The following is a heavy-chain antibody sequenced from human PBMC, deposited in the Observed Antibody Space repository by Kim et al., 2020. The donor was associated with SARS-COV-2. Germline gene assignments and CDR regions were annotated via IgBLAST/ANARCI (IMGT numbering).Heavy chain of an antibody. CDR3: AKDRPGGDAFDI. D-gene: IGHD3-16*01. J-gene: IGHJ3*02. Sequence: YEGSVRGRFTISRDNAKNTLYLQMNSLRADETALYYCAKDRPGGDAFDIWGQGTTVTVSS. V-gene: IGHV3-23*01.